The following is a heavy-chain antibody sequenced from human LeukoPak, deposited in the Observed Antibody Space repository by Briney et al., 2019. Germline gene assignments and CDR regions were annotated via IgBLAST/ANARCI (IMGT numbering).Heavy chain of an antibody. CDR3: VRSGFCSGETCSYQWSKGWMDP. D-gene: IGHD2-15*01. J-gene: IGHJ5*02. V-gene: IGHV1-8*01. CDR1: GYTFTSYE. CDR2: TNPNSGNT. Sequence: ASVKVSCKASGYTFTSYEINWVRQASGQGLEWAGWTNPNSGNTGVAQKFQGRVTVSRDTSMTTAYMELSNLRSEDTAVYYCVRSGFCSGETCSYQWSKGWMDPWGQGTLVIVSS.